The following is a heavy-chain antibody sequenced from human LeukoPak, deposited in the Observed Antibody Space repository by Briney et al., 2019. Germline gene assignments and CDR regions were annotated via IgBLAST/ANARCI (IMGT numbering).Heavy chain of an antibody. J-gene: IGHJ4*02. Sequence: PGGSLRLSCAASGITFSSYAMSWVRQAPGKRLEWVSGVSGSGGSTYYADSVKGRFTISRDNSKNTLYLQMNSLRAEDTAVYYCAKDLWDPGSQAYFDYWGQGTLVTVSS. V-gene: IGHV3-23*01. CDR3: AKDLWDPGSQAYFDY. CDR1: GITFSSYA. D-gene: IGHD3-10*01. CDR2: VSGSGGST.